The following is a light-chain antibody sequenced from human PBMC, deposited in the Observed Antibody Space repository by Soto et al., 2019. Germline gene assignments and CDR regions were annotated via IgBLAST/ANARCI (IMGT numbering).Light chain of an antibody. CDR3: QQYNNWPYT. Sequence: EIVMTQSPVTLSVSPGERATLSCRASQRVSSNLAWYRQKPGQAPTLLIYRASTRATGIPDRFSGSGSGTKFTLTISSLQSEDFAVYYCQQYNNWPYTFGQGTKLEMK. V-gene: IGKV3-15*01. CDR2: RAS. CDR1: QRVSSN. J-gene: IGKJ2*01.